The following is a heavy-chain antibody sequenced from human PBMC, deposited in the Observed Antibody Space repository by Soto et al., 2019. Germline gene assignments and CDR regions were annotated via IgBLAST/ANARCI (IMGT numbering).Heavy chain of an antibody. V-gene: IGHV3-53*01. CDR2: LYSSDGT. J-gene: IGHJ3*02. Sequence: DVQLEESGGGLIQPGGSLRLSCAASGFSFSGKNYLTWVLQAPGKGLEWVSALYSSDGTYYADSVKGRFSVSRDNSKNTFYLQLHSLRPEDTALYFCATWLQREHAFDIWGLGTMVTLSS. CDR1: GFSFSGKNY. CDR3: ATWLQREHAFDI. D-gene: IGHD1-1*01.